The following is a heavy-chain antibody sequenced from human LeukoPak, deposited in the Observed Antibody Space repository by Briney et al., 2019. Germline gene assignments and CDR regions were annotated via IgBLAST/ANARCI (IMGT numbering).Heavy chain of an antibody. Sequence: PGGSLRLSCAASGFTFSSYEMNWVRQAPGKGLEWVSYISSSGSTIYYADFVKGRFTISRDNAKNSLYLQMNSLRAEDTAVYYCARERSYCSGGSCFNWFDPWGQGTLVTVSS. J-gene: IGHJ5*02. CDR2: ISSSGSTI. CDR3: ARERSYCSGGSCFNWFDP. D-gene: IGHD2-15*01. CDR1: GFTFSSYE. V-gene: IGHV3-48*03.